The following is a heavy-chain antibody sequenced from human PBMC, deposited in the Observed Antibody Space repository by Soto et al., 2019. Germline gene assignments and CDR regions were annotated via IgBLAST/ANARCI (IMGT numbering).Heavy chain of an antibody. J-gene: IGHJ4*02. V-gene: IGHV3-7*03. Sequence: GGSLRLSCVASGFSFDTHWMTWVRQAPGKGLEWVANIKEDGTEKNYVDPVKGRFSISRDNAKNSLYLQMNSLRAEDTAIYYCAKDRQPDGRWTTDSWGQGAQVTVSS. CDR1: GFSFDTHW. CDR3: AKDRQPDGRWTTDS. CDR2: IKEDGTEK. D-gene: IGHD1-1*01.